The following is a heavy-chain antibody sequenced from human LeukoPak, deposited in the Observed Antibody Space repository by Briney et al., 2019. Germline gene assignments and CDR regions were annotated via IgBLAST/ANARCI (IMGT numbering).Heavy chain of an antibody. J-gene: IGHJ6*03. Sequence: PGGSLRLSCAASGFSFSDYAMSWVRQAPGKGLEWVSAISGSGGDTYFADSVKGRFTISRDNSKRTVFLQMDSLRAEDTAVYYCAKDPHFYHSSYMDAWGNGTTVTGS. V-gene: IGHV3-23*01. CDR2: ISGSGGDT. CDR3: AKDPHFYHSSYMDA. CDR1: GFSFSDYA.